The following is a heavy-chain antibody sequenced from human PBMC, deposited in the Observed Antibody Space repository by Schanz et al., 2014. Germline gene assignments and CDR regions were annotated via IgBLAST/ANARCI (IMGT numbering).Heavy chain of an antibody. Sequence: EVQLVESGGGLVQPGGSLRLSCAAPGFTLSNYAMHWVRQTPDKGLEWVSGLSANGDSTFYSSSVKGRFTISRDISKNTLYLQMGSLRAEDVAVYYCARVKYCTITRCYRTETEGIYYMDVWGKGTTVTVSS. D-gene: IGHD2-2*01. CDR2: LSANGDST. CDR3: ARVKYCTITRCYRTETEGIYYMDV. CDR1: GFTLSNYA. J-gene: IGHJ6*03. V-gene: IGHV3-64*01.